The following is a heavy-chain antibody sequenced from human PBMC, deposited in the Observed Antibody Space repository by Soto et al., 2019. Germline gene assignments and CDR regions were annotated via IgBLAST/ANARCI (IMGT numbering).Heavy chain of an antibody. CDR3: ARMFHCSGGTCPFDY. Sequence: ESGPTLVNPTQTLTLTCTFSGFSLSTSGMRVSWIRRPPGKALEWLARIDWDDDKFYNTSLKTRLTISKDSSKNQVVLTMTNMDPVDTATYYCARMFHCSGGTCPFDYWGQGALVTVSS. CDR1: GFSLSTSGMR. J-gene: IGHJ4*02. V-gene: IGHV2-70*04. D-gene: IGHD2-15*01. CDR2: IDWDDDK.